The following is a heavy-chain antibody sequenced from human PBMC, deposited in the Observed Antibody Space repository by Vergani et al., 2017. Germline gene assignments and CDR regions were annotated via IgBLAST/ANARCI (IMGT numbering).Heavy chain of an antibody. Sequence: EVQLLESGGGLVQPGGSLRLSCAASGFTFSSYAMSWVRQAPGKGLEWVSAISGSGGSTYYADSVKGRFTISRDNSKNTLYLQMNSLRAEDTAVYYCANLVGDYGYFDLWGRATLVTVSS. CDR3: ANLVGDYGYFDL. CDR1: GFTFSSYA. CDR2: ISGSGGST. D-gene: IGHD4-17*01. V-gene: IGHV3-23*01. J-gene: IGHJ2*01.